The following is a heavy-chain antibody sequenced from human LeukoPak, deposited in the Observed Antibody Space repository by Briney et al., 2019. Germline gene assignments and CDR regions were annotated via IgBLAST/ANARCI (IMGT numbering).Heavy chain of an antibody. Sequence: KPGGSLRLSCAASGFTFSDYYMSWIRQAPGKGLEWVSYISSSGSTIYYADSVKGRFTISRDNSKNTLYLQMNSLRAEETAVYYCAKDLTGYCSSTSCRDAFDIWGQGTMVTVPS. V-gene: IGHV3-11*01. CDR3: AKDLTGYCSSTSCRDAFDI. CDR1: GFTFSDYY. J-gene: IGHJ3*02. CDR2: ISSSGSTI. D-gene: IGHD2-2*01.